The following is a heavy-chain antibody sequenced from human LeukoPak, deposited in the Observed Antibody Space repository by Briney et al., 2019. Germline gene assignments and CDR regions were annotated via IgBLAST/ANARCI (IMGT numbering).Heavy chain of an antibody. Sequence: SETLSLTCTVSGGSIGTSTYYWGWIRQPPGTGLEWIGNIYYIGNTYYNPSLKSRVTISIDTSKNQFSLKLSSVTAADTAVYYCARDRPWLVPPMYYFDYWGQGTLVTVSS. CDR2: IYYIGNT. J-gene: IGHJ4*02. CDR1: GGSIGTSTYY. D-gene: IGHD6-19*01. CDR3: ARDRPWLVPPMYYFDY. V-gene: IGHV4-39*07.